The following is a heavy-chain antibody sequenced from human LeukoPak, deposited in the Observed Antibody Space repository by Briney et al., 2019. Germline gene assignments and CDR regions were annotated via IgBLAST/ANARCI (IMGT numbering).Heavy chain of an antibody. V-gene: IGHV4-59*01. Sequence: SETLSLTCTVSGGSISNYYWNWIRQAPGKGLEWIGYIYYTGSTNKNPSPKSRVTMSVDTSKNQFSLNLKSVTPEDTAVYYCARNLIPEQLVLNFWGQGILVTVSS. J-gene: IGHJ4*02. CDR3: ARNLIPEQLVLNF. D-gene: IGHD6-13*01. CDR2: IYYTGST. CDR1: GGSISNYY.